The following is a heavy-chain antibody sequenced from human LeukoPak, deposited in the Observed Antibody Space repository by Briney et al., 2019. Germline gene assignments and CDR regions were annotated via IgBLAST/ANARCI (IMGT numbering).Heavy chain of an antibody. V-gene: IGHV1-18*01. Sequence: GASVKVSCKASGYTFTSYGISWVRQAPGQGLEWMGWISAYNGNTNYAQKLQGRVTMTTDTSTRTAYMELRSLRSDDTAVYYCARAAWKALVIKYYFDYWGQGTLVTVSS. J-gene: IGHJ4*02. CDR2: ISAYNGNT. CDR1: GYTFTSYG. CDR3: ARAAWKALVIKYYFDY. D-gene: IGHD3-9*01.